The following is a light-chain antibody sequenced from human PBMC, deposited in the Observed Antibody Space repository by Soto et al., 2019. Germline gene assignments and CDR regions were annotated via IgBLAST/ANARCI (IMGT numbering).Light chain of an antibody. CDR3: QQYQTYATTT. Sequence: PPSLAASVADRSTITCRASQGISSYLAWYQQKPGKAPKLLIYAASTLQSGVPSRFSGSGSGTEFTLTISSLQPDDFATYHCQQYQTYATTTFGQGTKVDIK. CDR2: AAS. CDR1: QGISSY. V-gene: IGKV1-9*01. J-gene: IGKJ1*01.